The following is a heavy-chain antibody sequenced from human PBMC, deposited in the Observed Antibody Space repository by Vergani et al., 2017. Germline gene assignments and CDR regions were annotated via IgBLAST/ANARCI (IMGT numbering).Heavy chain of an antibody. V-gene: IGHV3-7*03. CDR2: IKRDGTET. D-gene: IGHD2-21*01. Sequence: VQLVESGGGLVKPGGSLRLSCAASGFTFGDYYMAWIRLAPGKGLDWVASIKRDGTETFYVDSVKGRFTISRDNAKTTLYLQMNSLRAEDTAFYYCADLYGDDGFSPFWGQGTLVTVSS. J-gene: IGHJ4*02. CDR1: GFTFGDYY. CDR3: ADLYGDDGFSPF.